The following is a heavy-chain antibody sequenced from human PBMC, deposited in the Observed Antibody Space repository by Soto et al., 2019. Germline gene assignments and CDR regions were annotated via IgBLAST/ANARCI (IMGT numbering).Heavy chain of an antibody. V-gene: IGHV3-74*01. CDR1: GFTFSSYW. Sequence: GSLRLSCAASGFTFSSYWMHWVRQAPGKGLVWVSRINSDGSSTSYADSVKGRFTISRDNAKNTLYLQMNSLRAEDTAVYYCAREPSYSYGGTYYYYGMDVWGQGTTVTVSS. D-gene: IGHD5-18*01. CDR3: AREPSYSYGGTYYYYGMDV. J-gene: IGHJ6*02. CDR2: INSDGSST.